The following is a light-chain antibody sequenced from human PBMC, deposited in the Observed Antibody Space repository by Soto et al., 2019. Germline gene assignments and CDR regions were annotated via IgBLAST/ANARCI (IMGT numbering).Light chain of an antibody. CDR3: QQYGNSLT. CDR1: QSVGSTY. J-gene: IGKJ4*01. V-gene: IGKV3-20*01. Sequence: EIVLTQSPSTLSLSPVERATLSCRASQSVGSTYLAWYQQKPGQAPRLLIYSASSRATGIPDRFSGSGSGTDFTLTISRLEPEDSAVYYCQQYGNSLTFGGGTKVEIK. CDR2: SAS.